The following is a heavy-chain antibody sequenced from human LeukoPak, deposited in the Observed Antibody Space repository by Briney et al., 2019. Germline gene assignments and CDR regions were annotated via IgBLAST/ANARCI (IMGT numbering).Heavy chain of an antibody. J-gene: IGHJ4*02. CDR1: GGTFSSYA. D-gene: IGHD5-12*01. V-gene: IGHV1-69*05. CDR3: ASRRVSGCSGYDYDY. Sequence: SVKVSCKASGGTFSSYAISWVRQAPGQGLEWMGRIIPNFGKANYAQKFQGRVTITTDESTSTAYMELSSLRSEDTAVYYCASRRVSGCSGYDYDYGGQGTLVTVP. CDR2: IIPNFGKA.